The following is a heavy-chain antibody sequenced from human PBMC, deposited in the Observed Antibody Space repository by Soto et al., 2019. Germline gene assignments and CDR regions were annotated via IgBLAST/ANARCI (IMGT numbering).Heavy chain of an antibody. J-gene: IGHJ4*02. CDR2: IIPIFGTT. CDR1: GGTLSSYV. CDR3: ARDPRQDCSGETCYYS. Sequence: QVQLVQSAAEVKKPGSSVKVSCKASGGTLSSYVISWVRQAPGQGLEWMGGIIPIFGTTTYGEKFQGRVTITADESTSTTYMELSSLKSEDTAVYYCARDPRQDCSGETCYYSWGQGTLFTVSS. D-gene: IGHD2-15*01. V-gene: IGHV1-69*01.